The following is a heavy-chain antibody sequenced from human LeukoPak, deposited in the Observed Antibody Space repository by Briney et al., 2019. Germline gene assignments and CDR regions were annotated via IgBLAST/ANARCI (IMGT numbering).Heavy chain of an antibody. CDR3: AKARAYSDTTGSFY. D-gene: IGHD3-22*01. Sequence: GGSLRLSCAASGFTFSSYGMHWVRQGPGKGLEGVAVIWYDGSNKYYADSVKGRFTISRDNSKNTLYLQMTSLRAEATAVFYCAKARAYSDTTGSFYWGQGTLVTVSS. CDR1: GFTFSSYG. J-gene: IGHJ4*02. V-gene: IGHV3-33*06. CDR2: IWYDGSNK.